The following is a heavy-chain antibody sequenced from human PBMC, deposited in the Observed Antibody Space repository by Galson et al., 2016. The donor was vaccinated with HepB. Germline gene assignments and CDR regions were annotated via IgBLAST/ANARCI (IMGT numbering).Heavy chain of an antibody. CDR1: EFTFSTCS. J-gene: IGHJ2*01. D-gene: IGHD4-17*01. CDR2: ISTNSDYI. Sequence: SLRLSCAASEFTFSTCSLNWVRQAPGKGLEWVSSISTNSDYIYYEDSVKGQFTISRDDARNPLYLQMNSLRAEDTAVYYCARSPAYGDYLPWYFDLWGRGTLVTVSS. V-gene: IGHV3-21*01. CDR3: ARSPAYGDYLPWYFDL.